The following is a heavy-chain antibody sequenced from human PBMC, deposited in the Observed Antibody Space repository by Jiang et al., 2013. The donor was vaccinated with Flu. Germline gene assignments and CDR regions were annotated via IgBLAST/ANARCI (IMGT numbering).Heavy chain of an antibody. J-gene: IGHJ4*02. D-gene: IGHD3-16*02. V-gene: IGHV1-3*04. CDR3: ARGTFFFGGVIGPHRLDY. CDR1: GDSSLGSL. CDR2: INTGTGHA. Sequence: CKASGDSSLGSLSTGCARPPDQRLEWLGWINTGTGHAQYAQRFRDRVTFASDTSASTAYMELSSLGSEDTAVYFCARGTFFFGGVIGPHRLDYWGQGSLVTVSS.